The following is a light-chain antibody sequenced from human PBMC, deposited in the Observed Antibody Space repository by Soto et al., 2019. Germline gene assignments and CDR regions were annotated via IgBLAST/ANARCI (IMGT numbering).Light chain of an antibody. J-gene: IGKJ4*01. CDR2: DAS. V-gene: IGKV3-11*01. CDR1: QSVTNS. CDR3: QQRSNWPFT. Sequence: EIVLTQSPATLSFSPGEGATLSCRASQSVTNSLAWYQQKPGQAPRLLIYDASNRATGIPARFSGSGSGTDFTLTISSLEPEDCAVYYCQQRSNWPFTFGGGTKVEIK.